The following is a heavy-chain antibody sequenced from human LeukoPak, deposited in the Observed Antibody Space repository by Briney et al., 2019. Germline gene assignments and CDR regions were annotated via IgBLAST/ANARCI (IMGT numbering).Heavy chain of an antibody. J-gene: IGHJ5*02. CDR3: ARRPYCSSTSCYVVNWFDP. V-gene: IGHV5-51*01. CDR2: IYPGDSDT. CDR1: GYSFTSYW. Sequence: GESLKISCKGSGYSFTSYWIGWVRQMPGKGLEWMGIIYPGDSDTRYSPSFQGQVTISADKSISTAYLQWSSLKASDTAMYYCARRPYCSSTSCYVVNWFDPWGEGTLVTVSS. D-gene: IGHD2-2*01.